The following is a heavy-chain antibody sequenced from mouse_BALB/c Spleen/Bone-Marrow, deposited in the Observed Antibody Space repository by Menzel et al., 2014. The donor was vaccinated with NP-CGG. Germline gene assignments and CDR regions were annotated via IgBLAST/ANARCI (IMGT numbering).Heavy chain of an antibody. D-gene: IGHD4-1*01. CDR2: ISSGSSPI. CDR1: GFTFSSFG. Sequence: EVQLQQSGGGLVQPGGSRKLSSAASGFTFSSFGMHWVRQAPEKGLEWVAYISSGSSPIFYADTVKGRFTISRDNPKNTLFLQMTSLRSEDTAIYYCTRGGNWEDFDYWGQGTTLTVSS. CDR3: TRGGNWEDFDY. V-gene: IGHV5-17*02. J-gene: IGHJ2*01.